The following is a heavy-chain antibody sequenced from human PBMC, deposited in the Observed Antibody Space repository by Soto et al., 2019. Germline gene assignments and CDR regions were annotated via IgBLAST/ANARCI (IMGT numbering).Heavy chain of an antibody. V-gene: IGHV4-31*03. J-gene: IGHJ6*02. Sequence: SETLSLTCTVSGGSISSGGYYWSWIRQHPGKGLEWIGYIYYSGSTYYNPSLKSRVTISVDTSKNQFSLKLSSVTAADTAVYYCARGRALTYYYYGMDVWGQGTTVTVSS. CDR1: GGSISSGGYY. CDR3: ARGRALTYYYYGMDV. D-gene: IGHD7-27*01. CDR2: IYYSGST.